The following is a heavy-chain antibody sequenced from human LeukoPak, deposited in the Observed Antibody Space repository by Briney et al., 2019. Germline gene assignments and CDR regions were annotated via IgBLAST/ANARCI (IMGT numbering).Heavy chain of an antibody. J-gene: IGHJ5*01. D-gene: IGHD6-13*01. CDR1: GFTFDDYG. V-gene: IGHV3-20*04. Sequence: TGGSLRLSCAASGFTFDDYGMSWVRQAPGKGLEWVSGINWNGGSTGYADSVKGRFTISRDNAKNSLYLQMNSLRAEDTALYYCARDSIAAAGANWFDSWGQGTLVTVSS. CDR2: INWNGGST. CDR3: ARDSIAAAGANWFDS.